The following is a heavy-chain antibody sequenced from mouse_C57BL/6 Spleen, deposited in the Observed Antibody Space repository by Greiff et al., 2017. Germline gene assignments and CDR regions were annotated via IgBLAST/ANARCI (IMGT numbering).Heavy chain of an antibody. D-gene: IGHD6-1*01. Sequence: MQLKESGPELVKPGASVKIPCKASGYTFTDYNMDWVKQSHGKSLEWIGDINPNNGGTIYNQKFKGKATLTVDKSSSTAYMELRSLTSEDTAVYYCARWGSAFAYWGQGTLVTVSA. CDR1: GYTFTDYN. CDR2: INPNNGGT. J-gene: IGHJ3*01. CDR3: ARWGSAFAY. V-gene: IGHV1-18*01.